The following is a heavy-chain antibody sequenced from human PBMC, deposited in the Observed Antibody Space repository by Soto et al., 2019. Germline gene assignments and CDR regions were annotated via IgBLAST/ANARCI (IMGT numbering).Heavy chain of an antibody. Sequence: GALRLSCPAPGFSVTSNYMSWVRQAPGKGLEWVSVIYAGGSTSYADSVKGRFTVSRDNSNNTLFLQLSSLRVEDTAIYYCARGTWGISWPNFFDYWGQGVLVNVSS. J-gene: IGHJ4*02. D-gene: IGHD6-13*01. V-gene: IGHV3-53*01. CDR3: ARGTWGISWPNFFDY. CDR1: GFSVTSNY. CDR2: IYAGGST.